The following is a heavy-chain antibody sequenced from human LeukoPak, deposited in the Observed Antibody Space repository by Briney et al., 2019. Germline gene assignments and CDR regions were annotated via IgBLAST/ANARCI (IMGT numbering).Heavy chain of an antibody. Sequence: SETLSLTCTVSGGSISSYYWSWIRQPPGKGLEWIGYIYYSGSTNYNPSLKSRVTISVDTSKNQFSLKLSSVTAADTAVYYCARALLLKVPAAIVSWFDPWGQGTLVTVSS. J-gene: IGHJ5*02. CDR1: GGSISSYY. V-gene: IGHV4-59*08. CDR2: IYYSGST. D-gene: IGHD2-2*02. CDR3: ARALLLKVPAAIVSWFDP.